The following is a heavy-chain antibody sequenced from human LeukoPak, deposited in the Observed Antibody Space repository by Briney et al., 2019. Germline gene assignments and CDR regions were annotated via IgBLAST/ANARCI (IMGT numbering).Heavy chain of an antibody. CDR2: INHSGST. CDR3: ASFFDWRPVSP. J-gene: IGHJ5*02. CDR1: GGSFSGYY. Sequence: SETLSLTCAVYGGSFSGYYWSWIRQPPGKGLEWIGEINHSGSTNYNPSLKSRVTISVDTSKNQFSLKLSSVTAADTAVYYCASFFDWRPVSPWSQGTLVTVSS. V-gene: IGHV4-34*01. D-gene: IGHD3-9*01.